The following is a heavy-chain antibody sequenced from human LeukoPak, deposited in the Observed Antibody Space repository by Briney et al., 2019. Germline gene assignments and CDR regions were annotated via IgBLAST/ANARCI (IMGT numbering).Heavy chain of an antibody. Sequence: SETLSLTCTVSGGSISSGGYYWSWIRQHPGKGLEWIGYIYCSGSTYYNPSLKSRVTISVDTSKNQFSLKLSSVTAADTAVYYCARVNPEYYYYGMDVWGQGTTVTVSS. J-gene: IGHJ6*02. V-gene: IGHV4-31*03. CDR3: ARVNPEYYYYGMDV. CDR1: GGSISSGGYY. CDR2: IYCSGST.